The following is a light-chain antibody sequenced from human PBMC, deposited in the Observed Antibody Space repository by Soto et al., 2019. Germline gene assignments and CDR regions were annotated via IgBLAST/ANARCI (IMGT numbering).Light chain of an antibody. CDR1: QSVSSSY. Sequence: EIVLTQSPGTLSLSPGERATLSCRASQSVSSSYLAWYQQKPGQAPRLLIYGASSRATGIPDRYSGRESWTDFTLGVSRLEPKYFPVYDCQAYGSSPTFGQGTKVEIK. CDR3: QAYGSSPT. J-gene: IGKJ1*01. CDR2: GAS. V-gene: IGKV3-20*01.